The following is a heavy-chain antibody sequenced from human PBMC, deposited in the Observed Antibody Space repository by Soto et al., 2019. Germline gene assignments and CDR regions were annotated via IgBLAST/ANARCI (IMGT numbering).Heavy chain of an antibody. CDR2: IKQDGSEK. D-gene: IGHD4-17*01. CDR1: GFTFSSYW. J-gene: IGHJ4*02. CDR3: ARDRINSYGDYDY. Sequence: QPGGSLRLSCAASGFTFSSYWMSWVRQAPGKGLEWVANIKQDGSEKYYVDSVKGRFTISRDNAKNSLYLQMNSLRAEDTAVYYCARDRINSYGDYDYWGQGTLVTVSS. V-gene: IGHV3-7*03.